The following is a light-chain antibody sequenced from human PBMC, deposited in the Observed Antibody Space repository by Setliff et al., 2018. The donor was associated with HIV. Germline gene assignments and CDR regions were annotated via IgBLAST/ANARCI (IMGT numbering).Light chain of an antibody. CDR1: NVGSYN. J-gene: IGLJ1*01. CDR2: YGR. V-gene: IGLV3-21*04. Sequence: YELTQAPSVSVAPGETASISCGGSNVGSYNVHWYQQKPGLAPALVIYYGRDRPSGVPDRFSASTSGNTATLTISGAEAGDEADYYCQVWNTDSHHPVFGTGTKV. CDR3: QVWNTDSHHPV.